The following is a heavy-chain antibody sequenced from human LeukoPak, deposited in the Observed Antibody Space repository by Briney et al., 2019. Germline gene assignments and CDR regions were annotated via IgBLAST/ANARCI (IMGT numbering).Heavy chain of an antibody. J-gene: IGHJ4*02. Sequence: GGSLRLSCAASGFTFSSYWMHWVRQAPGEGLVWVSRINTDGSSTSYADSVKGRFTISRDNAKNTLYLQMNSLRAEDTAVYYCAKGPEFYYDSSGRNYFDYWGQGTLVTVSS. D-gene: IGHD3-22*01. CDR2: INTDGSST. CDR3: AKGPEFYYDSSGRNYFDY. V-gene: IGHV3-74*01. CDR1: GFTFSSYW.